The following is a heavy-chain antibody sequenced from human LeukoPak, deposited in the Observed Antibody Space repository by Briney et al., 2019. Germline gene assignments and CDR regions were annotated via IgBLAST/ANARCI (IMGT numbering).Heavy chain of an antibody. CDR1: GFTFDDYG. J-gene: IGHJ4*02. D-gene: IGHD3-22*01. CDR3: ARGPLQTIPTSKIVVYYYPFDY. Sequence: GGSLRLSCAASGFTFDDYGMSWVRQARGKGLEWVSDINWNGGSTGYADSVKGRFTISRDNAKNSLYLQMNSLRAEDTALYYCARGPLQTIPTSKIVVYYYPFDYWGQGTLVTVSS. V-gene: IGHV3-20*04. CDR2: INWNGGST.